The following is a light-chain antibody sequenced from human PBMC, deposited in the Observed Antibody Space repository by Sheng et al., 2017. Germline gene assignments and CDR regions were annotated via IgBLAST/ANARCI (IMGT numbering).Light chain of an antibody. J-gene: IGKJ1*01. CDR3: QQSYSTPPWT. CDR2: AAS. Sequence: DIQMTQSPSSLSASVGDRVTITCRASQSISSYLNWYQQKPGKAPKLLIYAASSLQSGVPSRFSGSGSGTDFTLTISSLQPEDFATYYCQQSYSTPPWTFGPRD. V-gene: IGKV1-39*01. CDR1: QSISSY.